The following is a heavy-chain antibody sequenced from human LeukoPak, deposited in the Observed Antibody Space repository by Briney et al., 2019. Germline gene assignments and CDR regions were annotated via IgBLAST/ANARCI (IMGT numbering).Heavy chain of an antibody. D-gene: IGHD2-21*01. CDR3: ARHRLRGRVAVLYYFDY. Sequence: PSETLSLTCTVSGGSISSFYWSWIRQPPGKGLEWIGYIYYSGSTNYNPSLKSRVTISVDTSKNQFSLNLSSVTAADAAVYYCARHRLRGRVAVLYYFDYWGQGTLVTVSS. J-gene: IGHJ4*02. V-gene: IGHV4-59*08. CDR2: IYYSGST. CDR1: GGSISSFY.